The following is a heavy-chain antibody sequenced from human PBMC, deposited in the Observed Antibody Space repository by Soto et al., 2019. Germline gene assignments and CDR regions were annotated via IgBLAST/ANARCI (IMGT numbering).Heavy chain of an antibody. V-gene: IGHV3-48*02. CDR2: ISSSSSTI. CDR1: GFTFSSYS. Sequence: EVQLVESGGGLVQPGGSLRLSCAASGFTFSSYSMNWVRQAPGKGLEWVSYISSSSSTIYYADPVKGRFTISRDNAKNSLYLQMNSLRDEDTAVYYCARGEYCTNGVCYLYYFDYWGQGTLVTVSS. J-gene: IGHJ4*02. D-gene: IGHD2-8*01. CDR3: ARGEYCTNGVCYLYYFDY.